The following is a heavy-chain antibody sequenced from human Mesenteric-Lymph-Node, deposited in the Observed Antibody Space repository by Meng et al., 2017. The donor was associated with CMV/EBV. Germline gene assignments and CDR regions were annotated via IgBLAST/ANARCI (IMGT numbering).Heavy chain of an antibody. CDR2: IYHSGST. J-gene: IGHJ5*02. V-gene: IGHV4-38-2*02. CDR1: GYSISSGYY. Sequence: GSLRLSCTVSGYSISSGYYWGWIRQPPGKGLEWIGSIYHSGSTYYNPSLKSRVTISVDTSKNQFSLKLSSVTAADTAVYYCARDEGYCSSTSCSRWFDPWGQGTLVTVSS. CDR3: ARDEGYCSSTSCSRWFDP. D-gene: IGHD2-2*01.